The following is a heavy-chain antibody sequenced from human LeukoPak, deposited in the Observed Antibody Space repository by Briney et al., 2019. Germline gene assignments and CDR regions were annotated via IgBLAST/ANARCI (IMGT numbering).Heavy chain of an antibody. CDR2: ISSSSTYI. CDR1: GFTFSSYS. Sequence: PGGSLRLSCGASGFTFSSYSMNWVRQAPGKGLEWVSAISSSSTYIYYADSVKGRFTISRDNAKSSLFLQMNSLRAEDTAVYYCARRGHAAVATQKDDALDIWGQGTMVTVSS. CDR3: ARRGHAAVATQKDDALDI. J-gene: IGHJ3*02. D-gene: IGHD6-13*01. V-gene: IGHV3-21*01.